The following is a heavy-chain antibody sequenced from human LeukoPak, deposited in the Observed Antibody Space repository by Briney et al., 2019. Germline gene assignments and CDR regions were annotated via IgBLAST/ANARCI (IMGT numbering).Heavy chain of an antibody. CDR3: ARAGIAAAGRVSDYYGMDV. D-gene: IGHD6-13*01. CDR1: GGSISSGDYY. CDR2: IYYSGST. V-gene: IGHV4-30-4*01. J-gene: IGHJ6*02. Sequence: SETLSLTCTVSGGSISSGDYYWSWIRQPPGKGLEWIGYIYYSGSTYYNPSLKSRVTISVDTSKNQFSLKPSSVTAADTAVYYCARAGIAAAGRVSDYYGMDVWGQGTTVTVSS.